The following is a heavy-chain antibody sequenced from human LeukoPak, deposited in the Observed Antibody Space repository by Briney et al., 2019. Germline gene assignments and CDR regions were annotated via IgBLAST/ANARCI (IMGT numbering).Heavy chain of an antibody. Sequence: GASVKVSCKASGYTFTSYGISWVRQAPGQGLEWMGWISAYNGNTNYAQKLQGRVTMTTDTSTSTAYMELRSLRSDDTAVYYCARVSSSTKLQESDYWGQGTLDTVSS. CDR3: ARVSSSTKLQESDY. CDR1: GYTFTSYG. V-gene: IGHV1-18*01. CDR2: ISAYNGNT. D-gene: IGHD6-13*01. J-gene: IGHJ4*02.